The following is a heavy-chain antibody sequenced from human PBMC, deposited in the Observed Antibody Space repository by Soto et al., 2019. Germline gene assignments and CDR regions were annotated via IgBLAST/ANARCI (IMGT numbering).Heavy chain of an antibody. CDR3: ARTTTTKSRDY. V-gene: IGHV3-23*01. CDR2: ISVTGSGT. J-gene: IGHJ4*02. CDR1: GFTFSSYD. Sequence: EVQLLESGGGLVQPGGSLGLSCAASGFTFSSYDMSWVRQAPGKGLEYVSSISVTGSGTYYADSVKGRFTISRDNSKNTLYLQMNSLRVEDTAVCYCARTTTTKSRDYWGQGTLVTVSS. D-gene: IGHD4-17*01.